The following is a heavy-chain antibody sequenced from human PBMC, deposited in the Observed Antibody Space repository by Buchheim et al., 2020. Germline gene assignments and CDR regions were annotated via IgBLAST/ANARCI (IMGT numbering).Heavy chain of an antibody. CDR3: ARGRSNTYGFWSGYYQDNWFDP. J-gene: IGHJ5*02. D-gene: IGHD3-3*01. CDR1: GGSISSSSYY. V-gene: IGHV4-39*07. CDR2: INHSGST. Sequence: QLQLQESGPGLVKPSETLSLTCTVSGGSISSSSYYWGWIRQPPGKGLEWIGEINHSGSTNYNPSLKSRVTISVDTSKNQFSLKLSSVTAADTAVYYCARGRSNTYGFWSGYYQDNWFDPWGQGTL.